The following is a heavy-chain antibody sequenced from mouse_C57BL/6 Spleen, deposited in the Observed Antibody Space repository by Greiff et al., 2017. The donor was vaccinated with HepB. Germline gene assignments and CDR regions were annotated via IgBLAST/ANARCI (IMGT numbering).Heavy chain of an antibody. Sequence: VQLQQSGPELVKPGASVKIPCKASGYTFTDYNMDWVKQSHGKSLEWIGDINPNNGGTIYNQKFKGKATLTVDKSSSTAYMELRSLTSEDTAVYDCARPYYYGSSPAWFAYWGQGTLVTVAA. CDR1: GYTFTDYN. CDR2: INPNNGGT. J-gene: IGHJ3*01. D-gene: IGHD1-1*01. V-gene: IGHV1-18*01. CDR3: ARPYYYGSSPAWFAY.